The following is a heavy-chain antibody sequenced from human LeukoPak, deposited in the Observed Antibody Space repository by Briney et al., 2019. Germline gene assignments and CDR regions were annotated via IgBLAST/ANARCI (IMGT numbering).Heavy chain of an antibody. CDR1: GFTFSNAW. J-gene: IGHJ4*02. D-gene: IGHD2-8*01. Sequence: GESLTLSCTLSGFTFSNAWMSWVRHPPEKGREWVGRIKSKTDDGTTDYAAPVKGRFTISRDDSKNTLYLQMNSLKTEDRAVYYCTTDRRGGVDYWGQGTLVTVSS. CDR3: TTDRRGGVDY. CDR2: IKSKTDDGTT. V-gene: IGHV3-15*01.